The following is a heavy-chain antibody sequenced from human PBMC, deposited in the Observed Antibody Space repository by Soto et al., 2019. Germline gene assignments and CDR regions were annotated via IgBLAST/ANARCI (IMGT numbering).Heavy chain of an antibody. Sequence: GGSLRLSCAVSGFTFSSYSMNWVRQAPGKGLEWVSYISSTSSTMYYADSVKGRFTISRDNAKKSLYLQMHSLRAEDTAAYYCARAYNWNYYFDYWGQGTLVTVSS. D-gene: IGHD1-7*01. CDR3: ARAYNWNYYFDY. V-gene: IGHV3-48*01. CDR1: GFTFSSYS. J-gene: IGHJ4*02. CDR2: ISSTSSTM.